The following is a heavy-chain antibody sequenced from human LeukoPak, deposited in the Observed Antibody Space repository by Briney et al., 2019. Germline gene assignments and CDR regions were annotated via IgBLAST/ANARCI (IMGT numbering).Heavy chain of an antibody. CDR3: ARGGYSYGYAGVSPHYMAF. Sequence: GGSLRLSCAASGFTFNKYAMNWVRQSPGKGLEWVSGINWNGASTIYADTVQGRFTISRDNAKNSLFLQMSSLRAEDTALYFCARGGYSYGYAGVSPHYMAFWGKGTTVTVSS. V-gene: IGHV3-20*04. D-gene: IGHD5-18*01. J-gene: IGHJ6*03. CDR2: INWNGAST. CDR1: GFTFNKYA.